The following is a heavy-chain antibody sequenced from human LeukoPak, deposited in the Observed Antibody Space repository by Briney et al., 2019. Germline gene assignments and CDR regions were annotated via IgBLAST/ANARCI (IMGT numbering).Heavy chain of an antibody. CDR3: ARGGLGSWTFDS. J-gene: IGHJ4*02. CDR2: ISGSGSTI. D-gene: IGHD1-26*01. V-gene: IGHV3-48*04. CDR1: GFIFSTYS. Sequence: GVLRLSCAASGFIFSTYSMNWVRQAPGKGLEWLSYISGSGSTIYYAGSVKGRFTISRDNANYSLHLQMDNLRAEDTAVYSCARGGLGSWTFDSWGQGTLVTVSS.